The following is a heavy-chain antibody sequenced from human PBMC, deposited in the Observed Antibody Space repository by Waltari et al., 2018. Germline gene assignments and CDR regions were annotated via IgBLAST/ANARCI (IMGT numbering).Heavy chain of an antibody. V-gene: IGHV4-59*01. D-gene: IGHD6-19*01. CDR3: ARDPRRAVAGTFYYYGMDV. CDR1: GGSISSSY. Sequence: QVQLQESGPGLVKPSETLSLTCTVSGGSISSSYWSWIRQPPGKGLEWIGYIYYSGSTNYNPSLKSRVTISVDTSKNQFSLKLSSVTAADTAVYYCARDPRRAVAGTFYYYGMDVWGQGTTVTVSS. CDR2: IYYSGST. J-gene: IGHJ6*02.